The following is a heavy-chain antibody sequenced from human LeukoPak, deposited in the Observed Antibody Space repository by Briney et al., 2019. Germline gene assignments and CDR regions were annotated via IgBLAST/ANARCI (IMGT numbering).Heavy chain of an antibody. J-gene: IGHJ6*02. V-gene: IGHV1-24*01. CDR3: ATGRDPEARYYVMDV. D-gene: IGHD5-24*01. Sequence: GGSLRLSCAASGFTFSSYSMHWVRQAPGKGLEWMGGFDPEDGETIYAQKFQGRVTMTEDTSTDTAYMELSSLRSEDTAVYYCATGRDPEARYYVMDVWGQGTTVTVSS. CDR2: FDPEDGET. CDR1: GFTFSSYS.